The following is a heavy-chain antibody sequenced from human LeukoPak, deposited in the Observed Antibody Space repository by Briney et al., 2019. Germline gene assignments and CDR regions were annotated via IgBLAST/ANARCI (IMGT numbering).Heavy chain of an antibody. V-gene: IGHV3-30*02. J-gene: IGHJ4*02. D-gene: IGHD2-2*01. Sequence: SVKGRFTISRDNSKTTLYLQMNGLRAEDTAVYYCAKDLPAAYFEYWGQGTLVTVSS. CDR3: AKDLPAAYFEY.